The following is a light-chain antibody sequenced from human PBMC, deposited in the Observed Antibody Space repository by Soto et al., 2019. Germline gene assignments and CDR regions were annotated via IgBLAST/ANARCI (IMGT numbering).Light chain of an antibody. CDR2: EVS. J-gene: IGLJ3*02. V-gene: IGLV2-14*01. CDR3: SSFTTSSTWV. Sequence: QSALTQPASVSGSPGQSITISCTGTNSDVGSSKFVSWYQQYPGKAPKLIIYEVSNRPSGVSNRFSGSKSGDTASLTISGLQAVDEADYYCSSFTTSSTWVFGGGTKLTVL. CDR1: NSDVGSSKF.